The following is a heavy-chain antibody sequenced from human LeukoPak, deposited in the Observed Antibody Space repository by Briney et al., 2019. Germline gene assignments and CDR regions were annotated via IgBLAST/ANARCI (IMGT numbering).Heavy chain of an antibody. D-gene: IGHD3-9*01. V-gene: IGHV3-48*01. J-gene: IGHJ3*02. CDR2: ISSTGNTM. CDR1: GFTFSSYS. CDR3: TRALRYFDWYQSDI. Sequence: GGSLRLSCAASGFTFSSYSMNWVRQVPGKGLEWLSYISSTGNTMYYAESVKGRFTISRDSAKNSLSLQMNSLRGEDTAVYYCTRALRYFDWYQSDIWGQGTMVTVSS.